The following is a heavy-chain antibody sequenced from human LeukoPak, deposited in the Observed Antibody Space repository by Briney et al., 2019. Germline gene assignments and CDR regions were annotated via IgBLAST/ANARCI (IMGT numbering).Heavy chain of an antibody. CDR2: IKSKTDGGTT. D-gene: IGHD3-10*01. Sequence: GGSLRLSCAASGFTFSNARMSWVRQAPGKGLEWVGRIKSKTDGGTTDYAAPVKGRFTISRDDSKNTLYLQMNSLKTEDTAVYYCTTDWSSITMVRGVMDVWGKGTTVTVSS. J-gene: IGHJ6*04. V-gene: IGHV3-15*01. CDR3: TTDWSSITMVRGVMDV. CDR1: GFTFSNAR.